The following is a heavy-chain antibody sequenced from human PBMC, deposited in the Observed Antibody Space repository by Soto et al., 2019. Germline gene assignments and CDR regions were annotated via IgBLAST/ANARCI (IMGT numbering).Heavy chain of an antibody. CDR1: GGSFSGYY. V-gene: IGHV4-34*01. D-gene: IGHD3-3*01. J-gene: IGHJ4*02. CDR2: INHSGST. Sequence: PSETLSLTCAVYGGSFSGYYWSWIRQPPGKGLEWIGEINHSGSTNYNPSLKSRVTISVDTSKNQFSLKLSSVTAADTAVYYCERGRKRITIFGVVIAPTPIDYWGQGTLVTVSS. CDR3: ERGRKRITIFGVVIAPTPIDY.